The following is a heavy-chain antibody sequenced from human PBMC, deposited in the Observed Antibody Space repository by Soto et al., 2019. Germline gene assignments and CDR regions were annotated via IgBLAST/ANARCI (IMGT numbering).Heavy chain of an antibody. V-gene: IGHV4-31*03. J-gene: IGHJ6*02. CDR1: GGSISSGGYY. CDR3: ARASSGYYYYYYGMDV. Sequence: QVQLQESGPGLVKPSQTLSLTCTVSGGSISSGGYYWSWIRQHPGKGLEWIGYIYYSGSTYYNPSLKSRVTISVDTSKNQFSLKLSSVTAADTAVYYCARASSGYYYYYYGMDVWGQGTTVTVSS. D-gene: IGHD3-22*01. CDR2: IYYSGST.